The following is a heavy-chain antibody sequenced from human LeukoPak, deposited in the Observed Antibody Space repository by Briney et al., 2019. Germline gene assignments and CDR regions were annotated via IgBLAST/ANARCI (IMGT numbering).Heavy chain of an antibody. Sequence: GGSLRLSCVASEFTLSYYWMSWVRQAPGKGLEWVANINEDGSQQNYLDSVKGRFTVSRDNARNPLFLQLNSLRAEDTAVYYCARDSVQLNFDYWGQGTLVTVSS. CDR3: ARDSVQLNFDY. V-gene: IGHV3-7*01. D-gene: IGHD5/OR15-5a*01. CDR2: INEDGSQQ. CDR1: EFTLSYYW. J-gene: IGHJ4*02.